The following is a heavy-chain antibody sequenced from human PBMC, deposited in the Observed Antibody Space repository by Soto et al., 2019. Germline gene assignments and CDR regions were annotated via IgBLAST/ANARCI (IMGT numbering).Heavy chain of an antibody. CDR2: INSDGSST. D-gene: IGHD3-22*01. V-gene: IGHV3-74*01. CDR1: GFTFSSYW. J-gene: IGHJ4*02. CDR3: AREIYDDYDSSGFDH. Sequence: PGGSLRLSCAASGFTFSSYWMHWVRQAPGKGLVWVSRINSDGSSTSYADSVKGRFTISRDNAKNTLYLQMNSLGAEDTAVYYCAREIYDDYDSSGFDHWGQGTLVTVSS.